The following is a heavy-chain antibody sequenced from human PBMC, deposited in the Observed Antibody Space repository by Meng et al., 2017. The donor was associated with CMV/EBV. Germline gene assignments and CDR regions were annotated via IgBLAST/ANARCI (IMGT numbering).Heavy chain of an antibody. CDR3: ARDEYSSSWYYFDY. Sequence: GGSLRLSCAASGFTFSSYARSWVRQAPGKGLEWVSSISSSSSYIYYADSVKGRFTISRDNAKNSLYLQMNSLRAEDTAVYYCARDEYSSSWYYFDYWGQGTLVTVSS. CDR2: ISSSSSYI. CDR1: GFTFSSYA. V-gene: IGHV3-21*01. D-gene: IGHD6-13*01. J-gene: IGHJ4*02.